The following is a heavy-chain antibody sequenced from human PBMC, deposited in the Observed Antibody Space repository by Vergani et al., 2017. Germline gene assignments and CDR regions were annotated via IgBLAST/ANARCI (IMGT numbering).Heavy chain of an antibody. CDR3: AGGEVMVRGVIDAFDI. CDR1: GGPISSSSYY. CDR2: IYYSGST. Sequence: QLQLQESGPGLVKPSETLSLTCTVSGGPISSSSYYWGWIRQPPGTGLEWIGSIYYSGSTYYNPSLKSRVTIPVDTSKKQFSLKLSSVTAADTAVYYCAGGEVMVRGVIDAFDIWGQGTMVTVSS. D-gene: IGHD3-10*01. J-gene: IGHJ3*02. V-gene: IGHV4-39*01.